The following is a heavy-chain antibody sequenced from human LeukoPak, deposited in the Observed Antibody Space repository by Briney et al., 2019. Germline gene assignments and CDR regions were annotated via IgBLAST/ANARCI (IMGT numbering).Heavy chain of an antibody. CDR1: SYTFTNYA. V-gene: IGHV1-18*01. D-gene: IGHD1-26*01. J-gene: IGHJ6*03. CDR3: ARGIVGATTNYYYMDV. CDR2: ISAYNGNT. Sequence: GASVKVSCKASSYTFTNYAFTWVRQAPGQGLEWMGWISAYNGNTNYAQKLQGRVTMATDTSTSTAYMELRSLRSDDTAVYYCARGIVGATTNYYYMDVWGKGTTVTISS.